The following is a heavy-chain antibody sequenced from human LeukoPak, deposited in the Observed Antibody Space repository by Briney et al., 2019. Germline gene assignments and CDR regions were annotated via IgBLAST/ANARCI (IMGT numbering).Heavy chain of an antibody. CDR2: INPSGGST. Sequence: GASVKVSCKASGYTFTSYYMHWVRQAPGQGLEWMGIINPSGGSTSYAQKFQGRVTMTRDTSTNTVYMELSSLRSEDTAVYYCARDSYDSSGYYYVDYWGQGTLVTVSS. J-gene: IGHJ4*02. V-gene: IGHV1-46*01. CDR3: ARDSYDSSGYYYVDY. CDR1: GYTFTSYY. D-gene: IGHD3-22*01.